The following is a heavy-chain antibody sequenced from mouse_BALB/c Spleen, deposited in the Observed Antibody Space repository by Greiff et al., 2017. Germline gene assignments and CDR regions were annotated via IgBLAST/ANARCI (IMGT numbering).Heavy chain of an antibody. J-gene: IGHJ4*01. V-gene: IGHV5-17*02. CDR2: ISSGSSTI. Sequence: EVKLVESGGGLVQPGGSRKLSCAASGFTFSSFGMHWVRQAPEKGLEWVAYISSGSSTIYYADTVKGRFTISRDNPKNTLFLQMTSLRSEDTAMYYCATTVVATRGAMDDWGQGTSVTVSS. D-gene: IGHD1-1*01. CDR1: GFTFSSFG. CDR3: ATTVVATRGAMDD.